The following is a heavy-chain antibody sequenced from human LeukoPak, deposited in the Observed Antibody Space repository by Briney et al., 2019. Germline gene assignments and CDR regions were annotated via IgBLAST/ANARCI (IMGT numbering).Heavy chain of an antibody. V-gene: IGHV1-8*01. CDR2: MNPNSGNT. CDR3: ARDYYGSKSSSFDP. J-gene: IGHJ5*02. D-gene: IGHD3-10*01. CDR1: GYTFTSYD. Sequence: ASVKVSCKASGYTFTSYDINWVRQATGQGLEWLGWMNPNSGNTGYTQNFQGRVTMTRNTSISTAYMELSSLRSEDTAVYYCARDYYGSKSSSFDPWGQGTLVTVSS.